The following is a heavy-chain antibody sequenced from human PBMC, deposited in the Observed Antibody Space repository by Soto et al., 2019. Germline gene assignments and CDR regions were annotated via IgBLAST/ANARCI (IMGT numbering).Heavy chain of an antibody. CDR3: ARLEGLATISYYFDF. CDR2: IYYRGNT. CDR1: GDSINSDKYY. D-gene: IGHD3-9*01. J-gene: IGHJ4*02. V-gene: IGHV4-39*01. Sequence: QLQLQESGPGLVKPSETLSLTCSVSGDSINSDKYYWGWIRQPPGKGLEWIGSIYYRGNTYYNPYLQTRVTIALDKSKSQFSLKLTSVTAADSAVYFCARLEGLATISYYFDFWGQGALVTVSS.